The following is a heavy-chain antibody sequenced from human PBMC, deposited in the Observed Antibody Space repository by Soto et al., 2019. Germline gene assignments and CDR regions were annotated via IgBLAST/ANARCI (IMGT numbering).Heavy chain of an antibody. Sequence: EVHMVESGGGLVQPGGSLRLSCEVSGLTFSKFEMTWVRQAPGQGLEWVSSISSDGATIYYADSVKGRFTISRDNDKNLLYLQMNSLKGEDTATYYCVRVGIVARPYWGQGTPVTVSS. CDR2: ISSDGATI. D-gene: IGHD2-21*01. CDR3: VRVGIVARPY. CDR1: GLTFSKFE. V-gene: IGHV3-48*03. J-gene: IGHJ4*02.